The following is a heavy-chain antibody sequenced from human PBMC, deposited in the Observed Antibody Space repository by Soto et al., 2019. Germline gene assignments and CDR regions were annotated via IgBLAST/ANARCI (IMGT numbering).Heavy chain of an antibody. V-gene: IGHV4-59*01. CDR1: GGSISSYY. D-gene: IGHD6-13*01. CDR2: IYYSGST. CDR3: ARDQGASSSWGLNYYYGMDV. J-gene: IGHJ6*02. Sequence: SETLSLTCTVSGGSISSYYWSWIRQPPGKGLEWIGYIYYSGSTNYNPSLKSRVTISVDTSKNQFSLKLSSVTAADTAVYYCARDQGASSSWGLNYYYGMDVWGQGTTVTVSS.